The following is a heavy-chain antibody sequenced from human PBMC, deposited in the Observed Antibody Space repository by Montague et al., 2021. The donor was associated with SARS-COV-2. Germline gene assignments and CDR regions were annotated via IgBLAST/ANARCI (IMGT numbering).Heavy chain of an antibody. J-gene: IGHJ6*03. D-gene: IGHD3-10*01. V-gene: IGHV4-34*01. CDR3: ARLRDGVVPSPILGVGPYYSYYYMDV. Sequence: SETLSLTCAVHGTSFSGYYWNWIRQPPGKGLEWIGEINHGGSTKXSPSLKSRLTISADTSKNQFSLKPTSVAAADTAVYYCARLRDGVVPSPILGVGPYYSYYYMDVWGRGTTVTVSS. CDR2: INHGGST. CDR1: GTSFSGYY.